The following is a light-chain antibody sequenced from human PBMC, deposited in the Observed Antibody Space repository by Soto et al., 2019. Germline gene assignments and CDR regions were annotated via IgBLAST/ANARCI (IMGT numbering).Light chain of an antibody. V-gene: IGKV3-15*01. CDR1: QSVDST. CDR3: QQYHKWPPYP. J-gene: IGKJ2*01. Sequence: EIVMTQSPATLSVSPGETAALSCRASQSVDSTLAWYQQKPGQAPRLLIYDASTSATGIPARSSGSGSGAEVTLTSSRLQSEDFGVYFCQQYHKWPPYPFGQGTKLEIK. CDR2: DAS.